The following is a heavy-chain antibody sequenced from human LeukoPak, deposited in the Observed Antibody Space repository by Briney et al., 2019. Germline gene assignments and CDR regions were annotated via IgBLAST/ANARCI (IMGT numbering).Heavy chain of an antibody. CDR1: GLTVSNNY. Sequence: GGSLRLSCAASGLTVSNNYMTWVRQAPGKGLGWVSLIYSGGSTYYADSVKGRFTISRDNSKNTVYLQMNSLRAEDTAVYYCARNIPVTRWGYWGQGTLVTVSS. CDR3: ARNIPVTRWGY. V-gene: IGHV3-66*01. CDR2: IYSGGST. J-gene: IGHJ4*02. D-gene: IGHD2-21*01.